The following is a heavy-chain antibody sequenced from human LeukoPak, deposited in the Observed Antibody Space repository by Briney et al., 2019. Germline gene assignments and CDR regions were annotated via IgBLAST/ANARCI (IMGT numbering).Heavy chain of an antibody. J-gene: IGHJ3*02. CDR3: ARVAAADDAFDI. V-gene: IGHV4-30-2*03. CDR2: IYRSGST. CDR1: GGSISSGGYY. D-gene: IGHD6-13*01. Sequence: SQTLSLTCTVSGGSISSGGYYWSWIRQPPGKGLEWIGSIYRSGSTYYNPSLKSRVTISVDTSKNQFSLKLSSVTAADTAVYYCARVAAADDAFDIWGQGTMVTVSS.